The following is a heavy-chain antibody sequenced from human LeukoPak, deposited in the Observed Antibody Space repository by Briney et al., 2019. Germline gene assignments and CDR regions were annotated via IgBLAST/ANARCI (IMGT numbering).Heavy chain of an antibody. CDR1: GFTFSTYA. V-gene: IGHV3-64*02. CDR2: ISTNGDST. Sequence: GGSLRLSCAASGFTFSTYAMHWVRQAPGKGLEYVSAISTNGDSTYYADSVKGRFTISRDNSKNTLFLQMGSLRADDMAVYYCAREYSSGWYLGYWGQGTLVTVSS. J-gene: IGHJ4*02. CDR3: AREYSSGWYLGY. D-gene: IGHD6-19*01.